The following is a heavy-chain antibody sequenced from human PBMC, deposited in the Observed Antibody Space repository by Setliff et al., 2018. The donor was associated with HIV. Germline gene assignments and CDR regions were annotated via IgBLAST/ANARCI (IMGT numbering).Heavy chain of an antibody. CDR3: ARQGLTMNRGVPAPILYYFDY. D-gene: IGHD3-10*01. CDR1: GGSIVSSSYY. CDR2: MYYRGTT. Sequence: KASETLSLTCTVSGGSIVSSSYYWGWIRQPPGKGLEWIGTMYYRGTTYNNPSLKSRVTFSADTSKNQFSLNLNSVTATDTAVYYCARQGLTMNRGVPAPILYYFDYWGQGILVTVSS. V-gene: IGHV4-39*01. J-gene: IGHJ4*02.